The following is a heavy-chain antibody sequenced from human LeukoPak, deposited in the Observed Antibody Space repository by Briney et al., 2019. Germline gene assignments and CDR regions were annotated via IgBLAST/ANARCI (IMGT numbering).Heavy chain of an antibody. V-gene: IGHV3-48*03. CDR3: ARDGTPIYSSGWVYMDV. D-gene: IGHD6-25*01. CDR1: GFSFSSYE. J-gene: IGHJ6*04. Sequence: GGPLRLSCAASGFSFSSYEMNWVRQAPGKGLEWISYISASGTLTHYADSVEGRFTISRDNAKNSLYLQMNSLRGEDTALYYCARDGTPIYSSGWVYMDVWGKGTTVTISS. CDR2: ISASGTLT.